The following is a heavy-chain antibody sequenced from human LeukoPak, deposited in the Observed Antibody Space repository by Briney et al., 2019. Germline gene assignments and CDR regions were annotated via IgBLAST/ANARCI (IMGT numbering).Heavy chain of an antibody. V-gene: IGHV4-4*07. CDR2: IYTSGST. CDR1: GGSMSSYY. Sequence: PSETLSLTCSVSGGSMSSYYWSWIRQPAGKGLEWIGRIYTSGSTNYNPSPKSRVTMSVDTSKNQFSLKLTSVTAADTAVYYCAREERLYSSSWYLRPYYYYMDVWGKGTTVTISS. D-gene: IGHD6-13*01. J-gene: IGHJ6*03. CDR3: AREERLYSSSWYLRPYYYYMDV.